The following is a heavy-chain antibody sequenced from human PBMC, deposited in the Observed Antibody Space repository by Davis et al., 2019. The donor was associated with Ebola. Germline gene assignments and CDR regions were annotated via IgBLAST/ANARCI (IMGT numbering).Heavy chain of an antibody. CDR3: ARHDGGLVVVPAADYYYYYGMDV. V-gene: IGHV4-34*01. J-gene: IGHJ6*02. D-gene: IGHD2-2*01. Sequence: SETLSLTCAVHGGSLNNYYWTWIRQPPGKGLEWIGQIDYLGRSTYNPSLKSRITISVDTSRNQFSLKLSSVTAADTAVYYCARHDGGLVVVPAADYYYYYGMDVWGQGTTVTVSS. CDR2: IDYLGRS. CDR1: GGSLNNYY.